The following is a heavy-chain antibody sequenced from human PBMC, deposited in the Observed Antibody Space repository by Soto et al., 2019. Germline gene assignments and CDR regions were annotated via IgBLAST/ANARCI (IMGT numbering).Heavy chain of an antibody. Sequence: SARVSCTAYGVTFSSYAISGVRQAPGQGLDWMGGIIPIFGTANYAQKFQGRVTITADKSTSTAYMELSSLRSEDTAVYYCAGEPYDFWSGYYSWYGMDVWGQGNTVNVS. CDR2: IIPIFGTA. CDR3: AGEPYDFWSGYYSWYGMDV. D-gene: IGHD3-3*01. CDR1: GVTFSSYA. V-gene: IGHV1-69*06. J-gene: IGHJ6*02.